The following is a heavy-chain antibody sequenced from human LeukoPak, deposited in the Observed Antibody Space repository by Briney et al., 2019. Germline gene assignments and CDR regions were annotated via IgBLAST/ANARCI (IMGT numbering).Heavy chain of an antibody. V-gene: IGHV3-7*03. Sequence: GGSLRLSCAASGFTFSSYWMNWARQAPGKGLKWVASINHNGNVNYYVDSVKGRFTISKVNTKNSLYLQMSNLRAEDTAVYFCARGGGLDVWGQGATVTVSS. CDR3: ARGGGLDV. D-gene: IGHD3-16*01. CDR1: GFTFSSYW. CDR2: INHNGNVN. J-gene: IGHJ6*02.